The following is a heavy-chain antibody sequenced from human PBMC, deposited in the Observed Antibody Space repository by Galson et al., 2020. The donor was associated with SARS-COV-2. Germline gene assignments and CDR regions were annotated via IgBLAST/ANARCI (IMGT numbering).Heavy chain of an antibody. D-gene: IGHD5-12*01. V-gene: IGHV4-39*01. CDR3: ARHVRVATISGDDSKPFDY. CDR1: GSSISSSSYY. CDR2: IYYSWST. J-gene: IGHJ4*02. Sequence: ASETLSPTCTVSGSSISSSSYYWGWIRQPPGKGLEWIWRIYYSWSTYSNPSLKSRVTISVDTSKNQFSLKLSSVTAADTAVYYCARHVRVATISGDDSKPFDYWGQGTLVTVSS.